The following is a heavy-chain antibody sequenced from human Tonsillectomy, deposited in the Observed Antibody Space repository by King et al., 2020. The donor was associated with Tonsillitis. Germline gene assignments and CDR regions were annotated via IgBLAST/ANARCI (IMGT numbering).Heavy chain of an antibody. D-gene: IGHD6-13*01. CDR2: ISWVGVGP. CDR3: AKDSYSSSWFDY. V-gene: IGHV3-43D*03. CDR1: GFPFDDFA. Sequence: VQLVESGGVVVQPGGSLRLSFAAPGFPFDDFAMHGVGQVRGKGLEWVSLISWVGVGPYFADSLKGRFTISRDNSKNSLYLQMNSLRAEDTALYYCAKDSYSSSWFDYWGQGTLVTVSS. J-gene: IGHJ5*01.